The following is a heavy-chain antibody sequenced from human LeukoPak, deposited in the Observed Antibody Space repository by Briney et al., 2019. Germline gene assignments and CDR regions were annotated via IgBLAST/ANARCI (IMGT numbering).Heavy chain of an antibody. CDR3: ARGEEDDSSGGNDY. Sequence: PSETLSLTCTVSGGSISSSSYYWGWIRQPPGKGLEWIGSIYYSGSTYYNPSPKSRVTISVDTSKNQFSLKLSSVTAADTAVYYCARGEEDDSSGGNDYWGQGTLVTVSS. CDR2: IYYSGST. D-gene: IGHD3-22*01. CDR1: GGSISSSSYY. V-gene: IGHV4-39*07. J-gene: IGHJ4*02.